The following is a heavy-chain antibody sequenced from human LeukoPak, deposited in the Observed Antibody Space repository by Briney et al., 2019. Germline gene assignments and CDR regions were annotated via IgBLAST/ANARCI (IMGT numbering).Heavy chain of an antibody. CDR1: GYTFTGYY. J-gene: IGHJ6*02. CDR2: INPNSGGR. Sequence: ASVKVSCKASGYTFTGYYMHCVRQAPGQGLEWMGWINPNSGGRNYAQKFQGRVTMTRDTSISTAYMELSRLRSDDTAVYYCARSERTGYCSSTSCQQKNYYYYGMDVWGQGTTVTVSS. D-gene: IGHD2-2*03. V-gene: IGHV1-2*02. CDR3: ARSERTGYCSSTSCQQKNYYYYGMDV.